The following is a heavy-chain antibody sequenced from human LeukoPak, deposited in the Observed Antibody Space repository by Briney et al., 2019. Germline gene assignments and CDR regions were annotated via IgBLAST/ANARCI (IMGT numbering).Heavy chain of an antibody. CDR1: GYTFTGYY. CDR2: INPNSGGT. Sequence: ASVKVSCKASGYTFTGYYMHWVRQAPGQGLEWVGWINPNSGGTNYAQKFQGRVTITRNTSISTAYMELSSLRSEGTAVYYCARASGSYLKDAFDIWGQGTMVTVSS. D-gene: IGHD1-26*01. CDR3: ARASGSYLKDAFDI. J-gene: IGHJ3*02. V-gene: IGHV1-2*02.